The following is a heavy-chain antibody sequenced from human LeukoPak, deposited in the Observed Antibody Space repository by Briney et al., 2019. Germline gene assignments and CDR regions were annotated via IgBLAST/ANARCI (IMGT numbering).Heavy chain of an antibody. V-gene: IGHV1-2*02. D-gene: IGHD6-19*01. CDR3: ARGGSGSPPTGYFDY. CDR1: GYTFTGYY. J-gene: IGHJ4*02. Sequence: ASVKVSCKASGYTFTGYYMHWVRQAPGQGLEWMGWINPNSGGTNYAQKFQGRVTMTRDTSISTAYMELSRLRSDDTAVYYCARGGSGSPPTGYFDYWGQGTLVTVSS. CDR2: INPNSGGT.